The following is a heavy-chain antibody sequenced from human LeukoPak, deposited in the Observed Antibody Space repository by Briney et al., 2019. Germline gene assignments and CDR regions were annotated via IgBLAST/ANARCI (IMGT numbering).Heavy chain of an antibody. CDR2: ITPETGAT. J-gene: IGHJ6*02. V-gene: IGHV1-2*02. CDR1: GYIFTGNF. Sequence: ASVTVSCKASGYIFTGNFIHWVRQAPGQGLEWMGWITPETGATHYAEKLQGRVTLTRDTSITTAHMELSRLTSDDTAVYYCAREDRESGGMDVWGQGTAVSVSS. CDR3: AREDRESGGMDV.